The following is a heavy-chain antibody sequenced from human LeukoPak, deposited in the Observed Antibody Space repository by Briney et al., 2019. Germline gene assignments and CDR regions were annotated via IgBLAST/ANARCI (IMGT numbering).Heavy chain of an antibody. CDR3: ARGLFVTYDSSGYYNNYYYYYMDV. Sequence: SETLSLTCAVYGGSFSGYYWSWIRQPPGKGLEWIGEINHSGSTNYNPSLKSRVAISVDTSKNQFSLKLSSVTAADTAVYYCARGLFVTYDSSGYYNNYYYYYMDVWGKGTTVTVSS. V-gene: IGHV4-34*01. CDR2: INHSGST. J-gene: IGHJ6*03. D-gene: IGHD3-22*01. CDR1: GGSFSGYY.